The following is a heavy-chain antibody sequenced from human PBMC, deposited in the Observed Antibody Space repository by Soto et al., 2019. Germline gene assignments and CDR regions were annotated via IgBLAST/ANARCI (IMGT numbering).Heavy chain of an antibody. Sequence: SETLSLTCTVSGGSISSSNYYWGWIRQPPGKGLEWIGSIYYSGSTYYKPSLKSRVTISVDRSKNQFSLKLSSVTAADTAVYYCAAGGGLPRYYWGQGTLVTVSS. J-gene: IGHJ4*02. CDR3: AAGGGLPRYY. D-gene: IGHD5-12*01. CDR1: GGSISSSNYY. CDR2: IYYSGST. V-gene: IGHV4-39*07.